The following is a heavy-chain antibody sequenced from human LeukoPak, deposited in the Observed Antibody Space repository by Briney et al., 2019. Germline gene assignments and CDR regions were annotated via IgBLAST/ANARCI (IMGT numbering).Heavy chain of an antibody. V-gene: IGHV1-8*01. J-gene: IGHJ4*02. CDR3: ARAHYDFWSGYPQIDY. CDR2: MNPNSGNT. CDR1: GYTFTCYD. D-gene: IGHD3-3*01. Sequence: GASVKVSCKASGYTFTCYDINWVRQATGQGLEWMGWMNPNSGNTGYAQKFQGRVTMTRNTSISTAYMELSSLRSEDTAVYYCARAHYDFWSGYPQIDYWGQGTLVTVSS.